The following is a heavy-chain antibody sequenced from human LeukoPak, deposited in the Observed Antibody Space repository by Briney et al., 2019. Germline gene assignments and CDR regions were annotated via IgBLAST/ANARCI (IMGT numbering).Heavy chain of an antibody. CDR3: ARDLWNHYYGMDV. CDR1: GFTVSSNY. D-gene: IGHD1-1*01. V-gene: IGHV3-53*01. J-gene: IGHJ6*02. CDR2: IYSGGST. Sequence: GGSLRLTCAASGFTVSSNYMSWVRQAPGKGLEWVSVIYSGGSTYYADSVKGRFTISRDNSKNTLYLQMNSLRAEDTAVYCCARDLWNHYYGMDVWGQGTTVTVSS.